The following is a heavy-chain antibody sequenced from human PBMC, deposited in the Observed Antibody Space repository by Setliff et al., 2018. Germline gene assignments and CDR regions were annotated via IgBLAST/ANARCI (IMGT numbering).Heavy chain of an antibody. V-gene: IGHV1-46*03. Sequence: ASVKVSCKASGYTLTNYYMHWVRQAPGQGLERMGIINPSGGLTRYAQKFQGRVTMTRDTSTSTVYMEVISLRSEGTAVYFCARDRFYNSWSGTSITAPHDAFDIWGQGTMVTVSS. J-gene: IGHJ3*02. CDR1: GYTLTNYY. D-gene: IGHD3-3*01. CDR2: INPSGGLT. CDR3: ARDRFYNSWSGTSITAPHDAFDI.